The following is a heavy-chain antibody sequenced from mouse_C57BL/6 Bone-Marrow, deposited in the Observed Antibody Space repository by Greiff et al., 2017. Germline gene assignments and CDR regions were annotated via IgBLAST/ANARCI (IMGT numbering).Heavy chain of an antibody. CDR3: AGENYGTPAWFAY. J-gene: IGHJ3*01. CDR2: IYPRSGNT. D-gene: IGHD1-1*01. Sequence: QVHVKQSGAELARPGASVKLSCKASGYTFTSYGISWVKQRTGQGLEWIGEIYPRSGNTYYNEKFKGKATLTADKSSSTAYMELRSLTSEDSAVYFCAGENYGTPAWFAYWGQGTLVTVSA. V-gene: IGHV1-81*01. CDR1: GYTFTSYG.